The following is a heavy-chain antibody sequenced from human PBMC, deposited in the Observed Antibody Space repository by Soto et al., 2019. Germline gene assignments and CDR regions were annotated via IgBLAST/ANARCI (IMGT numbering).Heavy chain of an antibody. D-gene: IGHD3-16*01. V-gene: IGHV1-46*01. J-gene: IGHJ6*02. CDR2: INPSGGST. Sequence: ASVKVSCKASGYTFTSDYMHWVRQAPGQGLEWMGIINPSGGSTSYAQKFQGRVTMTRDTSTSTVYMELSSLRSEDTAVYYCAREWGGESKNYYYYDMGGWGQGTTVTVSS. CDR1: GYTFTSDY. CDR3: AREWGGESKNYYYYDMGG.